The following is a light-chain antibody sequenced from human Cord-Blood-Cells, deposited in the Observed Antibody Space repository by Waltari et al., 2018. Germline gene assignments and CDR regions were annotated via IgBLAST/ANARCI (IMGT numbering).Light chain of an antibody. CDR2: WAS. Sequence: DVVLTKAPDSLVGLLGDMDTIHCKSTPSVLYSSNNKNYLAWYQQKPGQPPKLLIYWASTRESGVPDRFSGSGSGTDFTLTISSLQAEDVAVYYCQQYYSTPWTFGQGTKVEIK. CDR1: PSVLYSSNNKNY. CDR3: QQYYSTPWT. J-gene: IGKJ1*01. V-gene: IGKV4-1*01.